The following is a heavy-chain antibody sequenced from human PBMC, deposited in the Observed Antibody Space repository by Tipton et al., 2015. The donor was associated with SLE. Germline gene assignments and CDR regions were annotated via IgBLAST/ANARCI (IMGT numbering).Heavy chain of an antibody. Sequence: TLSLTCAVYGGSFSGYSWSWIRQPPGKGLEWIGEIDHFGNTNYNPSLKSRVTVSVDTSKNQFSLELTSVTAADTAVYYCARQRLRLLSPLDAWGQGTTVTVS. V-gene: IGHV4-34*01. CDR2: IDHFGNT. J-gene: IGHJ6*02. CDR3: ARQRLRLLSPLDA. D-gene: IGHD3-10*01. CDR1: GGSFSGYS.